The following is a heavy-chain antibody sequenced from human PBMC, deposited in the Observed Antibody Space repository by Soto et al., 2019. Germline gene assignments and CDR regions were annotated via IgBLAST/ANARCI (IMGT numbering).Heavy chain of an antibody. V-gene: IGHV1-69*13. Sequence: SVKVSCKASGGSFSSYAIIWVRQAPGQGLEWMGGIIPIFGTANYAQKFQGRVTITADEATSTAYMELSSLRSEDTAVYYCARGHQGIAVAGYFDSWGQGSLVTVSS. CDR3: ARGHQGIAVAGYFDS. J-gene: IGHJ4*02. D-gene: IGHD6-19*01. CDR2: IIPIFGTA. CDR1: GGSFSSYA.